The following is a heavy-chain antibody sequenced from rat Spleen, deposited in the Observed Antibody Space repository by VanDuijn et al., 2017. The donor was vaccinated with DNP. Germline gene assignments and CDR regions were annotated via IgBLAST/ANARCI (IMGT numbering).Heavy chain of an antibody. Sequence: EVQLVESGGGLVQPGRSLKLSCAASGFTFSAYYIVWVRQAPAKGLEWVAYIGSPAYAPYSTDSVKGRFTISRDNAKSTLYLQMNSLRSEDMATYYCVRWNSGHFDYWGQGVMVTVSS. J-gene: IGHJ2*01. V-gene: IGHV5-22*01. CDR2: IGSPAYAP. CDR3: VRWNSGHFDY. D-gene: IGHD4-3*01. CDR1: GFTFSAYY.